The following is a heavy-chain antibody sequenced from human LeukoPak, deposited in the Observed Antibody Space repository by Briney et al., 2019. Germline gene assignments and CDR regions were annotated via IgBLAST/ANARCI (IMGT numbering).Heavy chain of an antibody. CDR1: GGSISSHT. CDR2: IYPSGST. J-gene: IGHJ4*02. D-gene: IGHD4-23*01. V-gene: IGHV4-4*07. Sequence: SETLSLTCTVSGGSISSHTWSWIRQPAGKGLEWLGRIYPSGSTNYNPSLKSRLTISADTSKNQFSLRLSSVTAADTAVYYCVRVDNGGNYFDYWGQGTLVTVSS. CDR3: VRVDNGGNYFDY.